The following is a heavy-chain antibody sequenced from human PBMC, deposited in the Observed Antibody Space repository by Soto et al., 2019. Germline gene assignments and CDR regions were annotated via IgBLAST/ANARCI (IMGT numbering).Heavy chain of an antibody. CDR1: GFTFSSYA. CDR3: ARRGGVDY. V-gene: IGHV3-30-3*01. D-gene: IGHD3-16*01. CDR2: ISYDGSNK. J-gene: IGHJ4*02. Sequence: QVQLVESGGGVVQPGRSLRLSCAASGFTFSSYAMHWVRQAPGKGLEWVAVISYDGSNKYYADSVKGRFTISRDNSKNTLYLQMNSLRAEETAVYYCARRGGVDYWGQGTLVTVSS.